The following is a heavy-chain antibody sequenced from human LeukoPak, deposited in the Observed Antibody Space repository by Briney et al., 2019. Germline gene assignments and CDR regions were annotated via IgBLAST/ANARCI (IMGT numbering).Heavy chain of an antibody. CDR2: ISSSGSTI. J-gene: IGHJ4*02. CDR1: GFTFSNSE. Sequence: GGSLRLSCAASGFTFSNSEINWVRQAPGKGLEWVSYISSSGSTIYYADSVKGRFTISRDNAKNSLYLQMNSLRAEDTAVYCCATLGDWFTYWGQGTLVTVSS. V-gene: IGHV3-48*03. CDR3: ATLGDWFTY. D-gene: IGHD3/OR15-3a*01.